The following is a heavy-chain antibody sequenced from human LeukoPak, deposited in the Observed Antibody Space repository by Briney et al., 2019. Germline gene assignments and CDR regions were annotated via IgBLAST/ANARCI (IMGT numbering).Heavy chain of an antibody. Sequence: GGSLRLSCAASGFTFSSYGMHWVRQAPGKGLEWVAFIRYDGSNKYYADSVKGRFTISRDNSKNTLYLQMNSLRAEDTAVYYCARSIAVAGTKDLDYWGQGTLVTVSS. D-gene: IGHD6-19*01. J-gene: IGHJ4*02. V-gene: IGHV3-30*02. CDR3: ARSIAVAGTKDLDY. CDR1: GFTFSSYG. CDR2: IRYDGSNK.